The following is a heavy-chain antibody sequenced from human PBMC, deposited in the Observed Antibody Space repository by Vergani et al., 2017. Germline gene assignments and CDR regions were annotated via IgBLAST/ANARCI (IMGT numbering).Heavy chain of an antibody. J-gene: IGHJ3*02. V-gene: IGHV3-33*01. CDR2: IWYDGSNK. D-gene: IGHD5-18*01. Sequence: QVQLVESGGGVVQPGRSLRLSCAASGFTFSSYGMHWVRQAPGKGLEWVAVIWYDGSNKYYADSVKGRFTISRDNSKNTLYLQMTSLRAEDTAVYYCARGPGGYSYGDDAFDIWGQGTMVTGSS. CDR3: ARGPGGYSYGDDAFDI. CDR1: GFTFSSYG.